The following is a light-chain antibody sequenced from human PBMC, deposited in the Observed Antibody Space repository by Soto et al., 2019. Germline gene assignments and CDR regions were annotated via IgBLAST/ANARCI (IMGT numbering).Light chain of an antibody. J-gene: IGKJ4*01. CDR3: QQYYDWPLP. CDR1: QGVNTY. Sequence: EIGMTQSPATLSVSPGERAILFCRASQGVNTYLAWYQQKPGQAPRLLIYGPSTRATGIPARFSGSGSGTEFTLTISSLQSGDFAVYYCQQYYDWPLPFGGGTNVE. CDR2: GPS. V-gene: IGKV3-15*01.